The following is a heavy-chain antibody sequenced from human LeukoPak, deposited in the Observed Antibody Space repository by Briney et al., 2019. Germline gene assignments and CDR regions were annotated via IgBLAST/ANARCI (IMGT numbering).Heavy chain of an antibody. CDR3: ARSPWGGDSSGYYRLGYWYFDL. J-gene: IGHJ2*01. V-gene: IGHV1-18*01. D-gene: IGHD3-22*01. Sequence: GASVKVSCKASGYTFTSYGISWVRQAPGQGLEWMGWISAYNGNTNYAQKLQGRVTMTTDTSTSTAYMELRSLRSDDTAVYYCARSPWGGDSSGYYRLGYWYFDLWGRGTLVSVSS. CDR2: ISAYNGNT. CDR1: GYTFTSYG.